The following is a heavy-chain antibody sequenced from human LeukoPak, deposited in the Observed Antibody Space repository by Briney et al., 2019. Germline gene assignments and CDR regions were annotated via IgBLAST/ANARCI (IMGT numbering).Heavy chain of an antibody. Sequence: GGSLRLSCVASGFTFSSYAMHWVRQAPGKGLEWVAFIRFDGSNRYYADSVKGRFTISRDNSKNTLFLQMNSLRVEDTAVYYCARGPGSGIPLFYWGQGTLVTVSS. D-gene: IGHD6-13*01. V-gene: IGHV3-30*02. CDR1: GFTFSSYA. CDR3: ARGPGSGIPLFY. CDR2: IRFDGSNR. J-gene: IGHJ4*02.